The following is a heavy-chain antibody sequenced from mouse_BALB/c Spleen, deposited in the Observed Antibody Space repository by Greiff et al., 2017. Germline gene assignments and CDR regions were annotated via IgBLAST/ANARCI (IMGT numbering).Heavy chain of an antibody. Sequence: VQLKESGAELVKPGASVKLSCTASGFNIKDTYMHWVKQRPEQGLEWIGRIDPANGNTKYDPKFQGKATITADTSSNTAYLQLSSLTSEDTAVYYCAFYYYGSKSLFDYWGQGTTLTVSS. CDR1: GFNIKDTY. D-gene: IGHD1-1*01. CDR3: AFYYYGSKSLFDY. CDR2: IDPANGNT. V-gene: IGHV14-3*02. J-gene: IGHJ2*01.